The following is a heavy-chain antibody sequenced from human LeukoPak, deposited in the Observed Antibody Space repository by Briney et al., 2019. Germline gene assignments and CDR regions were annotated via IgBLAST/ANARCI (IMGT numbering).Heavy chain of an antibody. CDR1: GYSFNSYW. D-gene: IGHD2-15*01. J-gene: IGHJ4*02. V-gene: IGHV5-51*01. CDR3: ARLLPGNPLLDY. Sequence: GESLKISCKGSGYSFNSYWIAWVRQMPGKGLEWMGIIYAGGSDARYGPSFQGQVTFSTDKSINTAYLQWNSLKASDTAMYYCARLLPGNPLLDYWGQGTLVTVSS. CDR2: IYAGGSDA.